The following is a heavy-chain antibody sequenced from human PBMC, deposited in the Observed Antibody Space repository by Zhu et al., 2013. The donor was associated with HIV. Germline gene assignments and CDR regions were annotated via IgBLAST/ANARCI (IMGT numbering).Heavy chain of an antibody. CDR2: IYYSGST. Sequence: QVRLQESGPGLVKPSETLSLTCTVSGGSISSYYWSWIRQPPGRGLEWIGYIYYSGSTNYNPSLKSRVTISVDTSKNQFSLKLSSVTAADTAVYYCAGTVTKIGWFDPWGQGTLGHRLL. D-gene: IGHD4-17*01. J-gene: IGHJ5*02. CDR3: AGTVTKIGWFDP. CDR1: GGSISSYY. V-gene: IGHV4-59*01.